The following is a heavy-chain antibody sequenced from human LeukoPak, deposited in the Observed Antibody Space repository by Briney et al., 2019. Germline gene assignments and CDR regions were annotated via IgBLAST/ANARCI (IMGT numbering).Heavy chain of an antibody. Sequence: PSETLSLTCTVSGYSISSGYYWGWIRQPPGKGLEWIGSIYHSGSTYYNPSLKSRVTISVDTSKNQFSLKLSSVTAADTAVYYCARENSSSSDFDYWGQGTLVTVSS. D-gene: IGHD6-6*01. CDR2: IYHSGST. V-gene: IGHV4-38-2*02. CDR3: ARENSSSSDFDY. J-gene: IGHJ4*02. CDR1: GYSISSGYY.